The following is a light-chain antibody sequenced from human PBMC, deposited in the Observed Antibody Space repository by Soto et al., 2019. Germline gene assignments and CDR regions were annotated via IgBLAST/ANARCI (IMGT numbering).Light chain of an antibody. J-gene: IGLJ2*01. CDR2: EVT. Sequence: QSALTQPPSASGSPGQSVTISCTGTSSDVGGYNYVSWYQQHPGKAPKLMIYEVTKRPSGVPXXFSGSKSGNTASLTVSGXQXEXXXXXYCSSYAGNIVLFGGGTQLTVL. CDR1: SSDVGGYNY. V-gene: IGLV2-8*01. CDR3: SSYAGNIVL.